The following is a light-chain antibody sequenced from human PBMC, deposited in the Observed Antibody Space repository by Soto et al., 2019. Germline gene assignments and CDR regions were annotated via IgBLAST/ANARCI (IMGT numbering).Light chain of an antibody. CDR2: DVS. V-gene: IGLV2-11*01. J-gene: IGLJ2*01. CDR1: SSDVGGYNY. CDR3: CSYAGTYTVL. Sequence: QSALTQPRSXSXXXXXXXTISCTGTSSDVGGYNYVSWYQQHPGKAPKVMIYDVSKRPSGVPDRFSGSKSGNTASLTISGLQAEDEADYYCCSYAGTYTVLFGGGTKLTVL.